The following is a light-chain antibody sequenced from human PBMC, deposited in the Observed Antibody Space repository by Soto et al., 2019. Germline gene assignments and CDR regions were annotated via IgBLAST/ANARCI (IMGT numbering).Light chain of an antibody. CDR1: QGISNY. CDR2: AAS. Sequence: DIQMTQSPSSLSASVGDRVTITCRASQGISNYLAWYQQKPGKFPKLLIYAASTLQSGVPFRFSGSGSGTDFTLTISSLQPEDVATYYCQKYNSAPPLTFGGGTKVDIK. CDR3: QKYNSAPPLT. J-gene: IGKJ4*01. V-gene: IGKV1-27*01.